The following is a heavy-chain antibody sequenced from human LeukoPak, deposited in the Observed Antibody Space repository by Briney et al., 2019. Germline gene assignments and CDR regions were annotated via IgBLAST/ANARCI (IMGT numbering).Heavy chain of an antibody. CDR2: ISWNSGSL. V-gene: IGHV3-9*01. J-gene: IGHJ5*02. CDR1: GYTFDDYA. Sequence: GGSLRLSCAASGYTFDDYAMHWVRQAPGKGLEWASGISWNSGSLGYADSVRGRFTISRDNAKNSLYLQMNSLRAEDTALYYCAKDTGYYYDGSNYWSWGQGTLVTVSS. CDR3: AKDTGYYYDGSNYWS. D-gene: IGHD3-22*01.